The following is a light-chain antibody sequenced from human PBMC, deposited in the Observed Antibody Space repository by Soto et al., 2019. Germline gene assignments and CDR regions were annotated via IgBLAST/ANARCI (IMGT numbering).Light chain of an antibody. CDR2: DAS. CDR1: QSISSW. Sequence: DIQMTQSPSTLSASVGDRVTITCRASQSISSWLAWYQQKPGKAPKLLIYDASSLESGVPSRFSGSGSGTEFTLAISSRQPDDFATYYCQQYNSYPVTVGQGTKLEIK. CDR3: QQYNSYPVT. V-gene: IGKV1-5*01. J-gene: IGKJ2*01.